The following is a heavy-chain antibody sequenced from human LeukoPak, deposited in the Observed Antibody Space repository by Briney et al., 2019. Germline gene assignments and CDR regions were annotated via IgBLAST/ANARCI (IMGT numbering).Heavy chain of an antibody. D-gene: IGHD3-22*01. CDR1: GASISSCY. J-gene: IGHJ3*02. CDR2: IYYNGNT. CDR3: VRGNYDNRGYSNAFDI. Sequence: SETLSLTCTVSGASISSCYWSWIRQPPGKRLEWIGYIYYNGNTNSNPSLKSRVTISADTSKNRFSLKLSSVTAADTAIYYCVRGNYDNRGYSNAFDIWGKGTMVTVSS. V-gene: IGHV4-59*01.